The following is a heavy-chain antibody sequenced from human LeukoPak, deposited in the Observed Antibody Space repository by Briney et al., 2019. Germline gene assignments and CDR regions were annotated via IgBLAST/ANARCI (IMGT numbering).Heavy chain of an antibody. V-gene: IGHV1-46*01. D-gene: IGHD3-22*01. CDR2: INPSGGST. J-gene: IGHJ4*02. Sequence: ASVKVSCKASGYTFTSYYMHWVRQAPGQGLEWMGIINPSGGSTSYAQKFQGRVTMTRDMSTSTVYMELSSVTAADTAVYYCASRATYDSSGYDWGQGTLVTVSS. CDR1: GYTFTSYY. CDR3: ASRATYDSSGYD.